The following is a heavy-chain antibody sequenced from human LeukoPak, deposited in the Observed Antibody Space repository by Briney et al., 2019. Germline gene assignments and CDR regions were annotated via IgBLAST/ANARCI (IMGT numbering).Heavy chain of an antibody. Sequence: GGSLRLSCAASGFTFSSYGMQWVRQAPGKVLEWVAYIRYDGSNKYYADSVKGRFTISRDNSKNTLYLQMNSLRAEDTAVYYCAKTPHEWELPRFDYWGQGTLVTVSS. V-gene: IGHV3-30*02. CDR3: AKTPHEWELPRFDY. CDR2: IRYDGSNK. CDR1: GFTFSSYG. D-gene: IGHD1-26*01. J-gene: IGHJ4*02.